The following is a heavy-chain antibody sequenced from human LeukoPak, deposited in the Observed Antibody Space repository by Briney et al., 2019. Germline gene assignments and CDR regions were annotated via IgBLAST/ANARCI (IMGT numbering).Heavy chain of an antibody. J-gene: IGHJ3*02. CDR2: IKQDGSGE. D-gene: IGHD2-21*01. CDR3: ARDTDCDGDCYWGAFDI. CDR1: GFTLSRYY. V-gene: IGHV3-7*01. Sequence: GGSLRLSCVASGFTLSRYYMSWVRQAPGKGLEWVASIKQDGSGEYEDSVRGRFTISRDNAQNSMYLQVNSLRAEDTAAYYCARDTDCDGDCYWGAFDIWGQGTVVAVSS.